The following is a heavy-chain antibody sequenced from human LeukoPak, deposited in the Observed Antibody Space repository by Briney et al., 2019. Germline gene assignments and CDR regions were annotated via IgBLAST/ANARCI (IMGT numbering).Heavy chain of an antibody. V-gene: IGHV3-7*03. CDR3: ARIPEVVPAATYYFDY. CDR1: GFTFSSYW. Sequence: GGSLRLSCAASGFTFSSYWMSWVRQAPGKGLEWVANIKQDGSEKYYVDSAKGRFTISRDNAQTSLYLQMNSLRAEDTAVYYCARIPEVVPAATYYFDYWSQGTLVTVSS. J-gene: IGHJ4*02. CDR2: IKQDGSEK. D-gene: IGHD2-2*01.